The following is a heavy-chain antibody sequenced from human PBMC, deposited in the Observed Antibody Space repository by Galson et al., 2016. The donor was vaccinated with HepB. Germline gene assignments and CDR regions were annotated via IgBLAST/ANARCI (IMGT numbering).Heavy chain of an antibody. D-gene: IGHD6-19*01. J-gene: IGHJ1*01. CDR1: GDFISSSTYY. CDR2: IYSDGST. Sequence: SETLSLTCSVSGDFISSSTYYWGWIRQPPGTGLQWIGSIYSDGSTYYNPSLRSRVTISVDTSKNQFSMGLTSVTAADTAVYYCARLSWFSSGWFLFQDWGQGTLVTVSS. CDR3: ARLSWFSSGWFLFQD. V-gene: IGHV4-39*01.